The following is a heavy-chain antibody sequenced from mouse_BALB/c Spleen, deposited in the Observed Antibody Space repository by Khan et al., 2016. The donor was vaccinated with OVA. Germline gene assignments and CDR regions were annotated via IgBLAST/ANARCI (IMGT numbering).Heavy chain of an antibody. CDR3: AREGDDGGLAY. Sequence: EVELVESGGGLVQPGGSLKLSCATSGFTFSDYYMYWVRQTPEKRLEWVAYLSNRGTTTYYPDTVRGRFTISRDNAKNTLYLQVSRLESEATAMYYCAREGDDGGLAYWGQGTLVTVSA. D-gene: IGHD2-3*01. V-gene: IGHV5-12*02. CDR2: LSNRGTTT. CDR1: GFTFSDYY. J-gene: IGHJ3*01.